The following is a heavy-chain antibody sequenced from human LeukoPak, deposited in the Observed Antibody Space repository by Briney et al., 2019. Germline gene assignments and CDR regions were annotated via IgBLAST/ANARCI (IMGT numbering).Heavy chain of an antibody. Sequence: GGSLRLSCAASGFTFTSYAMNSVRQPPGKGLEWVSAISGSGGNTYYADSVKGRLTISRDNSKDTLYLQMNSLRAEDTAVYFGAKPARTDYADYWGQGTLVTVAS. CDR2: ISGSGGNT. J-gene: IGHJ4*02. V-gene: IGHV3-23*01. CDR3: AKPARTDYADY. D-gene: IGHD1-14*01. CDR1: GFTFTSYA.